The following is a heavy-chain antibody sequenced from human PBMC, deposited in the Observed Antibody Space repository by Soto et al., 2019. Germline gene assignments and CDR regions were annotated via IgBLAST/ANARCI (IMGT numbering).Heavy chain of an antibody. V-gene: IGHV1-3*01. CDR2: INAGNGNT. D-gene: IGHD4-17*01. J-gene: IGHJ3*02. Sequence: ASVKVSCKASGYTFTSYAMHWVRQAPGQRLEWMGWINAGNGNTKYSQKFQGRVTITRDTSASTAYMELSSLRSEDTAVYYCARDNHDYGDLDDAFDIWGQGTMVTGSS. CDR3: ARDNHDYGDLDDAFDI. CDR1: GYTFTSYA.